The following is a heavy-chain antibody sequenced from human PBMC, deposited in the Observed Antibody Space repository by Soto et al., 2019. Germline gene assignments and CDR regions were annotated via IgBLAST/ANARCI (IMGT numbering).Heavy chain of an antibody. J-gene: IGHJ5*02. CDR3: AKGHTILDL. D-gene: IGHD3-10*01. V-gene: IGHV3-11*01. Sequence: QVQLVDSGGDLVEPGGSLRLSCVASGFTFSDSYMTWIRQAPGKGLEWIAYISNGGSSVNHADSVKGRFTISRDNAKNSVYLQMNSLRAEDTAVYYCAKGHTILDLRGQGTLVIVYS. CDR2: ISNGGSSV. CDR1: GFTFSDSY.